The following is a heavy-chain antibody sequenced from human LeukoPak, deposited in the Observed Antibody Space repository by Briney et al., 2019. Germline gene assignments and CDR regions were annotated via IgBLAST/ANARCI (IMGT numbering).Heavy chain of an antibody. CDR3: ARDRRYSGSSTRFDP. Sequence: ASVKVSCKASGYTFTSCGISWVRQAPGQGLEWMGWISAYNGNTNYAQKLQGRVTMTTDTSTSTAYMELRSLRSDDTAVYYCARDRRYSGSSTRFDPWGQGTLVTVSS. D-gene: IGHD6-6*01. CDR1: GYTFTSCG. J-gene: IGHJ5*02. V-gene: IGHV1-18*01. CDR2: ISAYNGNT.